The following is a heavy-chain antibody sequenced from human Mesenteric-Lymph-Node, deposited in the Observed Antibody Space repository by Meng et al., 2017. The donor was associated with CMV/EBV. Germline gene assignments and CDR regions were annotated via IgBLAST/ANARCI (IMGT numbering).Heavy chain of an antibody. Sequence: LRLSCAISGDSVSSNSAAWNWIRQSPSRGLEWLGRTYYRSKWYNDYAVSVKSRITINPDTSKNQFSLQLNSVTPEDTAVYYCARGSMVRGYDYGMDVWGQGTTVTVSS. D-gene: IGHD3-10*01. V-gene: IGHV6-1*01. J-gene: IGHJ6*02. CDR2: TYYRSKWYN. CDR3: ARGSMVRGYDYGMDV. CDR1: GDSVSSNSAA.